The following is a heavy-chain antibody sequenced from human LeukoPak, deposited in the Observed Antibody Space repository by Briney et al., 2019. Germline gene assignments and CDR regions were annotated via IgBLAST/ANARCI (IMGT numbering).Heavy chain of an antibody. Sequence: SETLSLTCAVYGESFDGYYWSWIRQSPGKGLEWIGHINHVGITNHNPSLKSRVTISVDTSKNQFTLKVRSVTAADTGVYFCARKGLRPLEWLSEYFFDYWGQGTLVTVSS. D-gene: IGHD3-3*01. J-gene: IGHJ4*02. CDR2: INHVGIT. CDR1: GESFDGYY. CDR3: ARKGLRPLEWLSEYFFDY. V-gene: IGHV4-34*01.